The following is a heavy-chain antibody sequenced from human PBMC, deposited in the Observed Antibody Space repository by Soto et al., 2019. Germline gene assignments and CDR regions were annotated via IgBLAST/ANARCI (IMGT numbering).Heavy chain of an antibody. V-gene: IGHV3-23*01. Sequence: HPGGSLRLSCAASGFTFSNYAMSWVRQAPGKGLEWVSTISGSGGSTYYADSVKGRFTISRDNSKNTLYLQMNSLRAEDTAVYYCAKALGVSTNIFDYWGQGALVTVSS. D-gene: IGHD5-12*01. CDR1: GFTFSNYA. J-gene: IGHJ4*02. CDR2: ISGSGGST. CDR3: AKALGVSTNIFDY.